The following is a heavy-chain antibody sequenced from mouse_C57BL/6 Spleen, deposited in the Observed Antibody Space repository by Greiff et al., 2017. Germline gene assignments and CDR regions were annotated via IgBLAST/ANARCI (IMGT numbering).Heavy chain of an antibody. CDR3: ARGYYGTLAWFAY. J-gene: IGHJ3*01. CDR2: ISSGSSTI. D-gene: IGHD2-1*01. V-gene: IGHV5-17*01. Sequence: EVTLVESGGGLVKPGGSLKLSCAASGFTFSDYGMHWVRQAPEKGLEWVAYISSGSSTIYYADTVKGRFTISRDNAKKTLFLQMTSLRSEETAMYYCARGYYGTLAWFAYWGQGTLVTVSA. CDR1: GFTFSDYG.